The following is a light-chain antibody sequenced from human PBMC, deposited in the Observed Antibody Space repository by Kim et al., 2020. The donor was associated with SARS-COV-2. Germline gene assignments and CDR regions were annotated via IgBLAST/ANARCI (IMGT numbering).Light chain of an antibody. CDR1: PSFGVS. V-gene: IGKV3-15*01. J-gene: IGKJ2*03. Sequence: FPGERVPLSCRANPSFGVSLAWYQTTPGQAPRLLIYGVSRRAPDIPDRFSGSGSGTEFPLTISSLQSEDFGIYYCQQYNNWPPGVSLGGGTKLEI. CDR2: GVS. CDR3: QQYNNWPPGVS.